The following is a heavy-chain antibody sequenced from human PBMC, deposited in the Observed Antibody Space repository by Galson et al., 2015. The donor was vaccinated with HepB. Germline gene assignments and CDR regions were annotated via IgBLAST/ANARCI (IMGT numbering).Heavy chain of an antibody. CDR1: GFTFSSYD. V-gene: IGHV3-30-3*01. D-gene: IGHD6-13*01. CDR3: ARGSFGLAAAGLEFDY. CDR2: ISYDGSNK. J-gene: IGHJ4*02. Sequence: SLRLSCAASGFTFSSYDMHWVRHATGKGLEWVAVISYDGSNKYYADSVKGRFTISRDNSKNTLYLQMNSLRAEDTAVYYCARGSFGLAAAGLEFDYWGQGTLVTVSS.